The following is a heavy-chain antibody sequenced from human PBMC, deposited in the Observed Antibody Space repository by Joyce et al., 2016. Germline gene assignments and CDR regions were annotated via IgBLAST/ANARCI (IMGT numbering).Heavy chain of an antibody. D-gene: IGHD1-1*01. CDR1: GFTFSDYY. CDR3: ARASGKIIPTSAFDY. Sequence: QVQLVESGGGLVKPGGSLRLSCAASGFTFSDYYMSWLRQAPGTGLELLSYISSSSNFIKYADSVKGRFTISRDNAKNSLSLQMNSLRAEDTAVYYCARASGKIIPTSAFDYWGQGALVTVSS. CDR2: ISSSSNFI. V-gene: IGHV3-11*05. J-gene: IGHJ4*02.